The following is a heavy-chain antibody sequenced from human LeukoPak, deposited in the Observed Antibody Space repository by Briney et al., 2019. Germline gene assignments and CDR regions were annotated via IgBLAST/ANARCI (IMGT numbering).Heavy chain of an antibody. Sequence: GGSLRLSCAASGFTFSSYAMSWVRQAPGKGLEWVSAISGSGGSTYYADSVKGRFTISRDNSKNTLYLQMNSLGAEDTAVYYCARSPYYYDSSGYHGAFDIWGQGTMVTVSS. V-gene: IGHV3-23*01. D-gene: IGHD3-22*01. CDR3: ARSPYYYDSSGYHGAFDI. CDR1: GFTFSSYA. CDR2: ISGSGGST. J-gene: IGHJ3*02.